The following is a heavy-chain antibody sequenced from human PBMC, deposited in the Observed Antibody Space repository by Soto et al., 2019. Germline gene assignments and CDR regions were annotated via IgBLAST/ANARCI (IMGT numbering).Heavy chain of an antibody. CDR2: ISVSGDST. CDR3: AKARGISPPAPGSC. Sequence: GGSLRLSCAASGFTFSRYAMSWVRQAPGKGLEWVSAISVSGDSTYYADSVKGRFTISRDNSKNTLYLQMNSLRAEDTAVYYCAKARGISPPAPGSCWGQGTLVTVSP. CDR1: GFTFSRYA. D-gene: IGHD2-15*01. J-gene: IGHJ4*02. V-gene: IGHV3-23*01.